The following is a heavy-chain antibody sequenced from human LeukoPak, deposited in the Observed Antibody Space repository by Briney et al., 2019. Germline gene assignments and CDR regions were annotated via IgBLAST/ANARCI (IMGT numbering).Heavy chain of an antibody. CDR3: AKDPSDCSSTSCYDWSHAFDI. V-gene: IGHV3-66*01. CDR2: IYSGGST. Sequence: GGSLRLSCAASEFSVGSNYMTWVRQAPGKGLEWVSLIYSGGSTYYADSVKGRFTISRDNSKNTLYLQMNSLRAEDTAVYYCAKDPSDCSSTSCYDWSHAFDIWGQGTMVTVSS. J-gene: IGHJ3*02. CDR1: EFSVGSNY. D-gene: IGHD2-2*01.